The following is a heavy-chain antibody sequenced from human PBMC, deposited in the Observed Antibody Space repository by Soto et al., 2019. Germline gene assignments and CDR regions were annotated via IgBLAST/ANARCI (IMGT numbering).Heavy chain of an antibody. CDR1: GGTFSSYA. J-gene: IGHJ5*02. CDR2: IIPIFGTA. V-gene: IGHV1-69*13. Sequence: SVKVSCKASGGTFSSYAISWVRQAPGQGREWMGGIIPIFGTANYAQKFQGRVTITADESTSTAYMELSSLRSEDTAVYYCAREKWMGLEDVYYYDSSGYYYDGENWFDPWGQGXLVTVSS. CDR3: AREKWMGLEDVYYYDSSGYYYDGENWFDP. D-gene: IGHD3-22*01.